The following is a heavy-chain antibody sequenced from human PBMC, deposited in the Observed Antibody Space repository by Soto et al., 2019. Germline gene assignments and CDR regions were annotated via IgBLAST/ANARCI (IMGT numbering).Heavy chain of an antibody. J-gene: IGHJ6*02. CDR3: ARADVAAGFSPTYYYYGMDV. Sequence: QVQLVQSGAEVKKPGSSVKVSCKASGGTFSSYAISWVRQAPGQGLEWMGGIIPIFGTANYAQKFQGRVTITADESTSTAYMERSSRCSEDTAVYYCARADVAAGFSPTYYYYGMDVWGQGTTVTVSS. CDR2: IIPIFGTA. D-gene: IGHD6-13*01. CDR1: GGTFSSYA. V-gene: IGHV1-69*01.